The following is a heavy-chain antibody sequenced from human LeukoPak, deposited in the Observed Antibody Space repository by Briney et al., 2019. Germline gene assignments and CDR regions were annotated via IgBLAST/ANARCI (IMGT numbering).Heavy chain of an antibody. Sequence: ASVKVSCKVSGYTLTELSMHWVRQAPGKGLEWMGGFDPEDGETIYAQKFQGRVTMTEDTSTDTAYMELSSLRSEDTAVYYCATVGAARTRYYYYGMDVWGQGTTVTVSS. CDR1: GYTLTELS. CDR3: ATVGAARTRYYYYGMDV. V-gene: IGHV1-24*01. D-gene: IGHD6-6*01. CDR2: FDPEDGET. J-gene: IGHJ6*02.